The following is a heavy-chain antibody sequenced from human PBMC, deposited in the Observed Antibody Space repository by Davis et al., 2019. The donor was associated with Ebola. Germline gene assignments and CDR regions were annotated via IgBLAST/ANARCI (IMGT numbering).Heavy chain of an antibody. CDR3: ARLFGVIPVFDY. D-gene: IGHD3-3*01. J-gene: IGHJ4*02. V-gene: IGHV3-30*03. CDR2: ISYDGSNK. CDR1: GFTFSGYG. Sequence: GESLKISCAASGFTFSGYGMHWVRQAPGKGLEWVAVISYDGSNKYYADSVKGRFTVSRDNAKNSLYLEMNSLRDEDTAVYYCARLFGVIPVFDYWGQGTLVTVSS.